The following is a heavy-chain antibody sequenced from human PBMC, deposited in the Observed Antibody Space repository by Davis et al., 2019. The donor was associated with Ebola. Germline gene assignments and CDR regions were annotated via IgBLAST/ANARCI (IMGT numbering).Heavy chain of an antibody. D-gene: IGHD3-3*01. CDR3: ARAGDHYDFWSGYHDY. CDR2: IWYDGSNK. CDR1: GFTFSSYG. J-gene: IGHJ4*02. Sequence: GGSLRLSCAASGFTFSSYGMHWVRQAPGKGLEWVAVIWYDGSNKYYADSVKGRFTISRDNAKNSLYLQMNSLRAEDTAVYYCARAGDHYDFWSGYHDYWGQGTLVTVSS. V-gene: IGHV3-33*01.